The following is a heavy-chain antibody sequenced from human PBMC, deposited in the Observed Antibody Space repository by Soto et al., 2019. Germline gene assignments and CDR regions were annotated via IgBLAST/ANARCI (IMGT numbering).Heavy chain of an antibody. CDR2: IWYDGSNK. CDR3: ARDRYSSAWYDLDY. V-gene: IGHV3-33*01. J-gene: IGHJ4*02. CDR1: GFTFSSYG. D-gene: IGHD6-19*01. Sequence: QVQLVESGGGVVQPGRSLRLSCAASGFTFSSYGMHWVRQAPGKGLEWVAVIWYDGSNKYYVDSVKGRFTISRDNSKNTLYLQMNSLRAEDTAVYYCARDRYSSAWYDLDYWGQGTLVTVSS.